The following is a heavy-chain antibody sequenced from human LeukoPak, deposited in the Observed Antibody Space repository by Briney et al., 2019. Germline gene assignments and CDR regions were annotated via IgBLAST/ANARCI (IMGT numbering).Heavy chain of an antibody. CDR1: GGSISSYY. CDR2: IYYSENT. V-gene: IGHV4-59*01. Sequence: KASETLSLTCTVSGGSISSYYWSWIRRPPGKGLEWIGYIYYSENTKNNPSLKSRLTISVDTSKNQFSLKLSSVTAADTAVYYCARGFMTTVTSDAFDIWGQGTMVTVSS. J-gene: IGHJ3*02. D-gene: IGHD4-11*01. CDR3: ARGFMTTVTSDAFDI.